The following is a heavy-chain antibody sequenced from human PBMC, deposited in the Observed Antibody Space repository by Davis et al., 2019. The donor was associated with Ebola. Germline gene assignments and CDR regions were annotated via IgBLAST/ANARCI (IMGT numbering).Heavy chain of an antibody. CDR1: GYTFTSYG. CDR2: MNPNSGNT. CDR3: AIGSSGYYIPTY. D-gene: IGHD3-22*01. Sequence: AASVKVSCKASGYTFTSYGITWVRQATGQGLEWMGWMNPNSGNTGYAQKFQGRVTMTRENSMSTAYMELRSLRSEDTALYYCAIGSSGYYIPTYWGQGTLVTVSS. J-gene: IGHJ4*02. V-gene: IGHV1-8*02.